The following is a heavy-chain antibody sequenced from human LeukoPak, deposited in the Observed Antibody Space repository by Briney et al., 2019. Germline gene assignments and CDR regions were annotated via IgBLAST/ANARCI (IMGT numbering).Heavy chain of an antibody. Sequence: GGSLRLSCAASGFTFSSYSMNWVRQAAGQGLEWVSSISSSSRYIYYADSVEGRFSISRDNAKNSLYLQMNSLRAEDTAVYYCARGGSSILDYWGQGTLVTVSS. J-gene: IGHJ4*02. V-gene: IGHV3-21*01. D-gene: IGHD1-26*01. CDR2: ISSSSRYI. CDR3: ARGGSSILDY. CDR1: GFTFSSYS.